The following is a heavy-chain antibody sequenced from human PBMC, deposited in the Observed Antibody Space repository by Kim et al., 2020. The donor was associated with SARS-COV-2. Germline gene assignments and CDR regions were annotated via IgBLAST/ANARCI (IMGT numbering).Heavy chain of an antibody. Sequence: ASVKVSCKASGYTFTSYAMNWVRQAPGQGLEWMGWINTNTGNPTYAQGFTGRFVFSLDTSVSTAYLQISSLKTEDTAVYYCARQGGLYGSGYGGIFFSVGWCVHWGQGTLVTVSS. CDR1: GYTFTSYA. D-gene: IGHD3-10*01. CDR2: INTNTGNP. J-gene: IGHJ5*02. CDR3: ARQGGLYGSGYGGIFFSVGWCVH. V-gene: IGHV7-4-1*02.